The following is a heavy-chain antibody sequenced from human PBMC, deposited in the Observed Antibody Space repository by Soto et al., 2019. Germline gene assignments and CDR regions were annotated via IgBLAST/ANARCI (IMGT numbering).Heavy chain of an antibody. Sequence: SETLSLTCAVSGGSFSGFFWGWIRQPPGKGLEWIGEVNHGGSTNYNPSLKSRVTISSDTSKNHFSLTLRSVTAADTAVYYGARAAVAAGGPFDKWGQGALVTVSS. CDR2: VNHGGST. CDR3: ARAAVAAGGPFDK. J-gene: IGHJ4*02. D-gene: IGHD2-15*01. V-gene: IGHV4-34*01. CDR1: GGSFSGFF.